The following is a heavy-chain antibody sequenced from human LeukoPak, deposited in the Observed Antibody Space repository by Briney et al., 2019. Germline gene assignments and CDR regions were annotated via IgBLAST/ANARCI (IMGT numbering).Heavy chain of an antibody. J-gene: IGHJ4*02. CDR1: GFTFSSYG. CDR3: ASAYYFDY. CDR2: ISYDGSNK. V-gene: IGHV3-30*03. Sequence: GGSLRLSCAASGFTFSSYGMHWVRQAPGKGLEWVAVISYDGSNKYYADSVKGRFTISRDNSKNTLYLQMNSLRAEDTAVYYCASAYYFDYWGQGTLVTVSS.